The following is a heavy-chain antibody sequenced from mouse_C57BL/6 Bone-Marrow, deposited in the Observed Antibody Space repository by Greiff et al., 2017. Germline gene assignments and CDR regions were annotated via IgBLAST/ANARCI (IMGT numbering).Heavy chain of an antibody. CDR2: SSSGGSYT. CDR3: ARESNLHYYGSSFFAY. J-gene: IGHJ3*01. CDR1: GFTFSSYG. Sequence: EVMLVESGGDLVKPGGSLKLSCAASGFTFSSYGMSWVRQTPDKRLEWVATSSSGGSYTYYPDSVKGRFTISRYNAKNTLYLQMSSLKSEDTAMYYCARESNLHYYGSSFFAYWGQGTLVTVSA. V-gene: IGHV5-6*01. D-gene: IGHD1-1*01.